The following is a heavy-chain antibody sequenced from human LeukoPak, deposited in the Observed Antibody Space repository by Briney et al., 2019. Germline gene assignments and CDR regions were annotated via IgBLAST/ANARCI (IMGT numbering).Heavy chain of an antibody. V-gene: IGHV1-18*01. D-gene: IGHD5-24*01. CDR3: ARTHRSAGYGDGYNYGY. CDR2: ISAYNGST. J-gene: IGHJ4*02. CDR1: GYTFTSYG. Sequence: ASVKVSCKASGYTFTSYGISWVRQAPGQGLEWMGWISAYNGSTNYAQKLQGRVTMTTDTSTSTAYMELRSLRSDDTAVYYCARTHRSAGYGDGYNYGYWGQGTLVTVSS.